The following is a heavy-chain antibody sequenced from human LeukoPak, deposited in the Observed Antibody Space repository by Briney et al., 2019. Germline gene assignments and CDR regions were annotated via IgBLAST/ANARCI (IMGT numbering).Heavy chain of an antibody. V-gene: IGHV3-66*01. CDR1: GFTVSSYY. Sequence: GVSLRLSCAASGFTVSSYYMTWVRQAPGKGLEWLSVMYSGGSTYYADYVKGRVAISRDNSQNTVFLQMKSVSVEDTAVYYCARSYSNHLFGMDVWGQGTAVTVSS. CDR3: ARSYSNHLFGMDV. J-gene: IGHJ6*02. CDR2: MYSGGST. D-gene: IGHD4-11*01.